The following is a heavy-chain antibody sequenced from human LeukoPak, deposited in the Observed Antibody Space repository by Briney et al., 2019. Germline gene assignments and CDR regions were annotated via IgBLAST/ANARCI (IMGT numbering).Heavy chain of an antibody. Sequence: PGGSLRLSCAASGFTFSSYGMSWVRQAPGKGLEWVSAISGSGGSTYYADSVKGRFTISRDNSKNTLYLQMNGLRAEDTAVYYCAKSHYYGSGALRLRRSHYYMDVWGKGTTVTISS. D-gene: IGHD3-10*01. V-gene: IGHV3-23*01. CDR3: AKSHYYGSGALRLRRSHYYMDV. J-gene: IGHJ6*03. CDR2: ISGSGGST. CDR1: GFTFSSYG.